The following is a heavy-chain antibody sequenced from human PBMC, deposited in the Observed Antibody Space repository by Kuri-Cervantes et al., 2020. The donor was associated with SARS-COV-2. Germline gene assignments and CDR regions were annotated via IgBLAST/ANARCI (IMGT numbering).Heavy chain of an antibody. Sequence: GESLKISCAASGFTFSTYSMTWVRQAPGKGLEWVSSISSSSSQRYYVDSVKGRFTISRDNAKNSLYLQMNSLRAEDTAVYYCAKDEGDIVVVPAATGYWGQGTLVTVSS. V-gene: IGHV3-21*01. CDR3: AKDEGDIVVVPAATGY. CDR1: GFTFSTYS. D-gene: IGHD2-2*01. CDR2: ISSSSSQR. J-gene: IGHJ4*02.